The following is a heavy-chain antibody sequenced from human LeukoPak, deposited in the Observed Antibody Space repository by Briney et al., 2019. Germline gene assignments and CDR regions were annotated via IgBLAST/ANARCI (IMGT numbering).Heavy chain of an antibody. CDR2: ISASGGIT. J-gene: IGHJ4*02. CDR1: GFTFSSYA. D-gene: IGHD3-9*01. CDR3: ARGYDISDY. V-gene: IGHV3-23*01. Sequence: GGSLRLSCAASGFTFSSYAMSWVRQAPGKGLEWVSAISASGGITYYADSVKGRFTISRDNSKNTLYLQMNSLRAEDTAMYYCARGYDISDYWGQGTVVTVSS.